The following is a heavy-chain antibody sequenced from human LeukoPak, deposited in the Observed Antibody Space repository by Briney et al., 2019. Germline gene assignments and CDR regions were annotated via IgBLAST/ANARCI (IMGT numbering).Heavy chain of an antibody. CDR2: IYSGGST. J-gene: IGHJ4*02. CDR3: ARDPHLRFLEWLPSYYFDY. CDR1: GFTVSSNY. Sequence: PGGSLRLSCAASGFTVSSNYMTWVRQAPGKGLEWVSVIYSGGSTYYTDSVKGRFTISRDNSKNTLYLQMNRLRAEDTAVYYCARDPHLRFLEWLPSYYFDYWGQGTLVTVSS. V-gene: IGHV3-66*01. D-gene: IGHD3-3*01.